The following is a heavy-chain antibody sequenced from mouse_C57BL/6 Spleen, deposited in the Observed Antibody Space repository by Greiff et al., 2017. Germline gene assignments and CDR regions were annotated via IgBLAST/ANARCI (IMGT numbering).Heavy chain of an antibody. V-gene: IGHV7-1*01. CDR3: ARDGGEEAMDY. J-gene: IGHJ4*01. Sequence: EVKLVDSGGGLVQSGRSLRLSCATSGFTFSDFYMEWVRQAPGKGLEWIAASRNKANDYTTEYSASVKGRFIVSRDTSQSILYLQMNALRAEDTAIYYCARDGGEEAMDYWGQGTSVTVSS. CDR2: SRNKANDYTT. CDR1: GFTFSDFY.